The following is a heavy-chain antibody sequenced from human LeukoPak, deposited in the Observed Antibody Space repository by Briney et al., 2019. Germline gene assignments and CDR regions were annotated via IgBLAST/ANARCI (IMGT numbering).Heavy chain of an antibody. CDR2: IYYSGST. CDR3: ARDRGVTPRQTNWFDP. CDR1: GGSISSGDYY. J-gene: IGHJ5*02. V-gene: IGHV4-61*08. Sequence: SETLSLTCTVSGGSISSGDYYWSWIRQPPGKGLEWIGYIYYSGSTNYNPSLKSRVTISVDTSKNQFSLKLSSVTAADTAVYYCARDRGVTPRQTNWFDPWGQGTLVTVSS. D-gene: IGHD4-4*01.